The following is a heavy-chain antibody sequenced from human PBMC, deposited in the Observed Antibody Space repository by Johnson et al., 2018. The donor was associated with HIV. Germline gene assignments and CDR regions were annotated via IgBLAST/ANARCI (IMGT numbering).Heavy chain of an antibody. V-gene: IGHV3-9*01. CDR2: I. J-gene: IGHJ3*02. CDR3: ARDGEDSTSSSGAFDT. Sequence: VQLVESGGGLVQPGGSLRLSCAASAFPFDDHALHWVRQTPGKGLPWFSIILKGRFTISRDISKNALYLQMNSLRAEDTAVYYCARDGEDSTSSSGAFDTWGQGTRVTVSS. CDR1: AFPFDDHA. D-gene: IGHD6-6*01.